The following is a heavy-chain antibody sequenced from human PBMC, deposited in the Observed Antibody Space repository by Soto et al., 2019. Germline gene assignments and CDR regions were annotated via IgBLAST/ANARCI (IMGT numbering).Heavy chain of an antibody. J-gene: IGHJ4*02. CDR2: ISADTGDT. D-gene: IGHD6-13*01. Sequence: ASVKVSCLASGYFFTSYGISWVRQAPGQGLEWMGRISADTGDTEYEEKFQGRVTMTTDPSTNTAYMELRSLRSDDTAVYYCARAITLTWLQPASSLATAGPGDYWGQGTLVTVSS. CDR1: GYFFTSYG. V-gene: IGHV1-18*01. CDR3: ARAITLTWLQPASSLATAGPGDY.